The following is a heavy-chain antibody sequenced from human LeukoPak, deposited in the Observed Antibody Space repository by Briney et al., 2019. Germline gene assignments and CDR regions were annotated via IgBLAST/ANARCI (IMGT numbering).Heavy chain of an antibody. CDR3: AKYETGTTAAFHF. J-gene: IGHJ3*01. CDR1: GFTFSSYA. D-gene: IGHD1-1*01. Sequence: GGSLRLSCAASGFTFSSYAMTWVRQAPGKGLEWVSVITATGGSTYYADSVKGRFSISRDNSMNTLYLQVSSLRAEDTAVYYCAKYETGTTAAFHFWGQGTMVTVSS. V-gene: IGHV3-23*01. CDR2: ITATGGST.